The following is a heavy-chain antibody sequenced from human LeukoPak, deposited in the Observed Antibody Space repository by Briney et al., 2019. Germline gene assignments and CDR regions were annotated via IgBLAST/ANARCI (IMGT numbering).Heavy chain of an antibody. Sequence: GGSLRLSCAASGFIFSSYGMTWVRQAPGKGLEWVSAISGSGSGGSTYYADSVKGRFTISRDNAKNSLYLQMNSLRAEDTAVYYCAREMVYSKYCSGGSCYSDYDYWGQGTLVTVSS. CDR1: GFIFSSYG. CDR3: AREMVYSKYCSGGSCYSDYDY. D-gene: IGHD2-15*01. V-gene: IGHV3-21*01. CDR2: ISGSGSGGST. J-gene: IGHJ4*02.